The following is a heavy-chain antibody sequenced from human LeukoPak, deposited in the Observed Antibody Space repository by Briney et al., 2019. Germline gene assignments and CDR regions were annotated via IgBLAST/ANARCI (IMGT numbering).Heavy chain of an antibody. J-gene: IGHJ5*02. CDR2: INPNSGGT. CDR1: GYTFTWYY. V-gene: IGHV1-2*02. Sequence: ASVKVSCKASGYTFTWYYMHWVGQAPGQGREWMGWINPNSGGTNYAQKFQGRGTMTRDTAISTAYMELSRLRSDDTAVYYCARENDWFDPWGQGTLVTVSS. CDR3: ARENDWFDP.